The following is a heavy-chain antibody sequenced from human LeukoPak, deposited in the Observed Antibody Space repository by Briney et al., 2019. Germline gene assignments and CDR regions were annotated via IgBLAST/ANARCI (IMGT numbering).Heavy chain of an antibody. J-gene: IGHJ4*02. CDR3: AREGSDFWSGYSKGYFDY. CDR1: GFTFSSYN. D-gene: IGHD3-3*01. CDR2: IGSSVSTR. V-gene: IGHV3-48*01. Sequence: PGGSLRLSCAASGFTFSSYNMNWVRRAPGKGLEWVSYIGSSVSTRYYADSVKGRFTISRDNGKHSLYLQMNSLRAEDTAVYYCAREGSDFWSGYSKGYFDYWGQGTLVTVSS.